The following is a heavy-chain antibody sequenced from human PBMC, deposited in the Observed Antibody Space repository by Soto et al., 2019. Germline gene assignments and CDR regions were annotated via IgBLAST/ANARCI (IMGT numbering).Heavy chain of an antibody. V-gene: IGHV3-23*01. CDR1: GFTFSSYA. D-gene: IGHD3-3*01. J-gene: IGHJ4*02. CDR3: AKDGVAIFGVVILLTYYFDY. Sequence: EVQLLESGGGLVQPGGSLRLSCAASGFTFSSYAMSWVRQAPGKGLEWVSAISGSGGRTDHADSVKGRFTISRDNSKNTLHMQMNSLRAEDTAVYYCAKDGVAIFGVVILLTYYFDYWGQGTLVTVSS. CDR2: ISGSGGRT.